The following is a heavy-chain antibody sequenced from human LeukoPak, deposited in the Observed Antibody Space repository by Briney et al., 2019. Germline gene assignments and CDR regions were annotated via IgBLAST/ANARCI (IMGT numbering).Heavy chain of an antibody. D-gene: IGHD1-26*01. CDR1: GGSMSSYY. CDR3: ARVNVATNDP. J-gene: IGHJ5*02. V-gene: IGHV4-59*01. CDR2: IYYNGSP. Sequence: PSETLSLTCTVSGGSMSSYYWSWIRQPPGKGLEWIGDIYYNGSPNYNPSFKSRVTISVDSSNNQFSLRLRSVTAADTAVYYCARVNVATNDPWGPGTLVTVSS.